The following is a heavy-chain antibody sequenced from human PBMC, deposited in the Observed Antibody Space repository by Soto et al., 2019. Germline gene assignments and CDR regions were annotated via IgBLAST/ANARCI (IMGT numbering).Heavy chain of an antibody. CDR1: GGSISSGGYY. D-gene: IGHD6-13*01. CDR2: IYYSGST. J-gene: IGHJ6*02. Sequence: TLSLTCTVSGGSISSGGYYWSWIRQHPGKGLEWIGYIYYSGSTYYNPSLKSRVTISVDTSKNQFSLKLSSVTAADTAVYYCAREGKAAAYGMDVWGQGTTVTVSS. CDR3: AREGKAAAYGMDV. V-gene: IGHV4-31*03.